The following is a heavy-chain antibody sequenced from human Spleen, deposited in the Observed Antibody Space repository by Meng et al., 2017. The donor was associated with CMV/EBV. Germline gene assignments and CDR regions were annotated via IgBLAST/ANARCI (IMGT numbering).Heavy chain of an antibody. J-gene: IGHJ6*02. CDR2: ISGSGDRT. CDR3: ARVGPAASQSYYYGMDV. Sequence: ESLKISCAVSGFTFSNYAMSWVRQTPGKGLEWVSAISGSGDRTDYAGSVKGRFSISRDNSKNTLYLQMSSLRAEDTAVYYCARVGPAASQSYYYGMDVWGQGTTVTVSS. D-gene: IGHD2-2*01. CDR1: GFTFSNYA. V-gene: IGHV3-23*01.